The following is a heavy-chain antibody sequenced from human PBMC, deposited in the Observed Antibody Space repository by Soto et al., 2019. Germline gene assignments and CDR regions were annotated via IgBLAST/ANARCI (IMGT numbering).Heavy chain of an antibody. D-gene: IGHD3-10*01. V-gene: IGHV3-33*01. CDR3: ARSMVRGVYAFDI. J-gene: IGHJ3*02. Sequence: GGSLRLSCAASGFTFSSYGMHWVRQAPGKGLEWVAVIWYDGSNKYYADSVKGRFTISRDNSKNTLYLQMNSLRAEDTAVYYCARSMVRGVYAFDIWGQGTMVTVSS. CDR2: IWYDGSNK. CDR1: GFTFSSYG.